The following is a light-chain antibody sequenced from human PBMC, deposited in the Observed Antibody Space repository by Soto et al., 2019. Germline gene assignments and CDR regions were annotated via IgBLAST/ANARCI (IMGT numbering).Light chain of an antibody. CDR3: QPYYYTPST. V-gene: IGKV4-1*01. J-gene: IGKJ4*01. Sequence: DIVMTQSPDSLAVSLGERATINCKSSQSVLYNSNNKTYLAWYQKKPGQPPKLLIYWASTRESGVPDRFSGSGSGTDFTLTISSLQAEDVAVYYCQPYYYTPSTFGGGTKVEIK. CDR2: WAS. CDR1: QSVLYNSNNKTY.